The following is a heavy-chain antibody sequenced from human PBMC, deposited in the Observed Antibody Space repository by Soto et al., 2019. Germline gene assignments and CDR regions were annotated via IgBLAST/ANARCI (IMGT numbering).Heavy chain of an antibody. D-gene: IGHD2-15*01. CDR1: GFTFSTYS. J-gene: IGHJ4*02. Sequence: GGSLRLSCAASGFTFSTYSFHWVRQAPGKGLEWVAIMSYDGNTKQYADSVKGRFTVSRDNSKNTVCLQMDRLKVEDTAIYYCARDHGDCSGGTCYWSDYWGQGTVVTVS. CDR2: MSYDGNTK. V-gene: IGHV3-30-3*01. CDR3: ARDHGDCSGGTCYWSDY.